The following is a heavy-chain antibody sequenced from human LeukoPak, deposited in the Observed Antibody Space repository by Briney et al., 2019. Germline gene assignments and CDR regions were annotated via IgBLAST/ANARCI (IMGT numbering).Heavy chain of an antibody. J-gene: IGHJ6*03. CDR2: INWNGGST. D-gene: IGHD4-17*01. Sequence: GGSLRLSCAAYGFTFDDYGMSWVRQAPGKGLEWVSGINWNGGSTGYADSVKGRLTICRDNAKHSLYLQMNSLRAEDTAMYYCARGAYGAASDYYYYMDVWGKGTTVTVSS. CDR1: GFTFDDYG. CDR3: ARGAYGAASDYYYYMDV. V-gene: IGHV3-20*04.